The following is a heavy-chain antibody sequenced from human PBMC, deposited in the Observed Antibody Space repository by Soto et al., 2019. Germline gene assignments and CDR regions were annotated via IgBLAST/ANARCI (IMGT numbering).Heavy chain of an antibody. CDR3: ARGTRVSCSSTSCYGWFDP. V-gene: IGHV1-69*02. J-gene: IGHJ5*02. CDR2: IIPILGIA. D-gene: IGHD2-2*01. CDR1: GGTFSSYT. Sequence: GASVKVSCKASGGTFSSYTISWVRQAPGQGLEWMGRIIPILGIANYAQKSQGRVTITADKSTSTAYMELSSLRSEDTAVYYCARGTRVSCSSTSCYGWFDPWGQGTLVTVSS.